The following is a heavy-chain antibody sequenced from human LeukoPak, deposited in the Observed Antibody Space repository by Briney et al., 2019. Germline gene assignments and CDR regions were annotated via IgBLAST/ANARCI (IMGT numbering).Heavy chain of an antibody. CDR2: IYHSGST. CDR3: AREEGGAGSSREFDY. CDR1: GYSISSGYY. J-gene: IGHJ4*02. D-gene: IGHD6-13*01. V-gene: IGHV4-38-2*02. Sequence: SETLSLTCTVSGYSISSGYYWGWIRQPPGKGLERIGSIYHSGSTYYNPSLKSRVTISVDTSKNQFSLKLSSVTAADTAVYYCAREEGGAGSSREFDYWGQGTLVTVSS.